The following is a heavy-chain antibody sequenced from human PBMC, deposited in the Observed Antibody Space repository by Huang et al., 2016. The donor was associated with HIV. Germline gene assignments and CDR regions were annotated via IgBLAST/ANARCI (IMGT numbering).Heavy chain of an antibody. J-gene: IGHJ4*02. V-gene: IGHV1-2*02. CDR2: INPNNGGT. CDR3: ARDLQISMARGIIMGIDY. CDR1: GYIFTDYY. D-gene: IGHD3-10*01. Sequence: QVQLVQSGAEVKKPGASVKVSCKASGYIFTDYYMHWVRKAPGQGLEWMGWINPNNGGTKFARNLQGRVTLTRDTAISTAYMELSSLRSDDTAVYYCARDLQISMARGIIMGIDYWGQGTPVTVSS.